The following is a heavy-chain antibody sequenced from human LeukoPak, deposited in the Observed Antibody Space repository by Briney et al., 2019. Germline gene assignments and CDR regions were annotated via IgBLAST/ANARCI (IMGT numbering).Heavy chain of an antibody. J-gene: IGHJ4*02. Sequence: AGGSLRLSCAASGFTFRSYAMSWVRQAPGKGLEWVSGISGSGDTTYFADSVKGRFTISRDNSKNTLYLQMNSLGSEDTAVYYCAKSRMYYDFWSGSVFDYWGQGTLVTVSS. CDR1: GFTFRSYA. D-gene: IGHD3-3*01. V-gene: IGHV3-23*01. CDR3: AKSRMYYDFWSGSVFDY. CDR2: ISGSGDTT.